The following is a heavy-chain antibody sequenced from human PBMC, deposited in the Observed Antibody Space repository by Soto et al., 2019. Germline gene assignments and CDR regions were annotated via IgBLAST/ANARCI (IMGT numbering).Heavy chain of an antibody. CDR3: ARAPREDIVVVPAAPREYYYYYMDV. D-gene: IGHD2-2*01. V-gene: IGHV1-2*04. Sequence: ASVKVSCKASGYTFTGYYMHWVRQAPGQGLEWMGWINPNSGGTNYAQKFQGWVTMTRDTSISTAYMELSRLRSDDTAVYYCARAPREDIVVVPAAPREYYYYYMDVWGKGTTVTVSS. J-gene: IGHJ6*03. CDR2: INPNSGGT. CDR1: GYTFTGYY.